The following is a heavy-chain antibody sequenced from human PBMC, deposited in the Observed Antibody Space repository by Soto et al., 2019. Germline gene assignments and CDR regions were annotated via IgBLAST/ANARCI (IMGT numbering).Heavy chain of an antibody. V-gene: IGHV1-46*01. D-gene: IGHD2-21*01. CDR3: ARSLLQGDF. CDR2: INPNCGST. Sequence: QVQLVQSGAEVKKPGASVKVSCKASGYTFIHYYIHWVRQAPGQRLEWMAIINPNCGSTNYAQMFRGRGTVTSHTSTTTVSMELNSVGSDDTAVYFCARSLLQGDFWGQGTLVTVSS. CDR1: GYTFIHYY. J-gene: IGHJ4*02.